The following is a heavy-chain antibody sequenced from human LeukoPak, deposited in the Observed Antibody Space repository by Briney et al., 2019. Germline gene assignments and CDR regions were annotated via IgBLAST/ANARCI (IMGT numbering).Heavy chain of an antibody. CDR2: ISSSSSYI. J-gene: IGHJ4*02. V-gene: IGHV3-21*01. D-gene: IGHD1-26*01. Sequence: SGGSLRLSCAASGFTFSSYSMNWVRQAPGKGLEWVSSISSSSSYIYYADSVKGRFTISRDNAKNSLYLQMNSLRAEDTAVYYCATDRNSGKYYDYWGQGTLVTVSS. CDR1: GFTFSSYS. CDR3: ATDRNSGKYYDY.